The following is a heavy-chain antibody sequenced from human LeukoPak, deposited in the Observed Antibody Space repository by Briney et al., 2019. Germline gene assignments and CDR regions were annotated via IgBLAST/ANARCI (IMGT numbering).Heavy chain of an antibody. CDR1: GFTLSSYG. Sequence: PGRSLRLSCAASGFTLSSYGMHWVRQAPGKGLEWVAVISYDGSNKYYADSVKGRFTISRDNSKNTLYLQMNSLRAEDTAVYYCAKDHGRITMIVVVTIDYWGQGTLVTVSS. CDR3: AKDHGRITMIVVVTIDY. J-gene: IGHJ4*02. CDR2: ISYDGSNK. V-gene: IGHV3-30*18. D-gene: IGHD3-22*01.